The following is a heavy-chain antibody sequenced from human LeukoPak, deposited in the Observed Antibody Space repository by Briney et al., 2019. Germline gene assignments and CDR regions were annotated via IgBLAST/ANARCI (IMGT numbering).Heavy chain of an antibody. CDR1: GGSISSGGYY. CDR2: IYHSGST. J-gene: IGHJ6*03. CDR3: ARDTPNHRAGLYYYYYMDV. V-gene: IGHV4-30-2*01. D-gene: IGHD6-13*01. Sequence: PSQTLSLTCTVSGGSISSGGYYWSWIRQPPGKGLEWIGYIYHSGSTYYNPSLKSRVTISVVRSKNQFSLKLSSVTAADTAVYYCARDTPNHRAGLYYYYYMDVWGKGTTVTVSS.